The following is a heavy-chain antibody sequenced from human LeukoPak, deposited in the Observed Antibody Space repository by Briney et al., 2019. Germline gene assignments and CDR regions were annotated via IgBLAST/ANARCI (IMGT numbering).Heavy chain of an antibody. CDR1: GGSISSYY. Sequence: PSETLSLTCTVSGGSISSYYWSWIRQPPGKGLEWIGYIYYSGSTNYNPSLKSRVTISVDTSKNQFSLKLSSVTAADTAVYYCARGAATPAAAGTVNYYYYYMDVWGKGTTVTVSS. CDR2: IYYSGST. D-gene: IGHD6-13*01. V-gene: IGHV4-59*01. CDR3: ARGAATPAAAGTVNYYYYYMDV. J-gene: IGHJ6*03.